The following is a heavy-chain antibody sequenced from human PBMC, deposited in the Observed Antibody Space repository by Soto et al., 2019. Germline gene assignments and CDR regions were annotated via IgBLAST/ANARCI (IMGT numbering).Heavy chain of an antibody. J-gene: IGHJ6*02. CDR3: AQARDYDIIAPYYYYGIDV. Sequence: QVQLVESGGGVVQPGRSLRLSCAASGFTFSSYGMHWVRQAPGKGLEWVAVISYDGSNKYYAESVKGLFTISRDNSKNTLYLDMNSLIAENTAVYYCAQARDYDIIAPYYYYGIDVWGQGTTVTVSS. V-gene: IGHV3-30*18. D-gene: IGHD3-9*01. CDR2: ISYDGSNK. CDR1: GFTFSSYG.